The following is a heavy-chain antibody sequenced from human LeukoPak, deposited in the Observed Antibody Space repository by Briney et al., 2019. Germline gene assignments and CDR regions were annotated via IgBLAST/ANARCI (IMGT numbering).Heavy chain of an antibody. D-gene: IGHD6-13*01. CDR3: ARDSRSSWYQDWFDP. CDR2: IYTSGST. V-gene: IGHV4-4*07. Sequence: SETLSLTCTVSGGSISSYYWSWIRQPAGKGLEWIGRIYTSGSTNYNPSLKSRVTMSVDTSKNQFSLKLSSVTAADTAVYYCARDSRSSWYQDWFDPWGQGTLVTVSS. J-gene: IGHJ5*02. CDR1: GGSISSYY.